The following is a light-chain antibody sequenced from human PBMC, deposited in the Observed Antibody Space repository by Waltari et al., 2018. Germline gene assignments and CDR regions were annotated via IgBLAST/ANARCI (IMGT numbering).Light chain of an antibody. J-gene: IGKJ4*01. Sequence: DIVMTQSPDSLAVSLGERAPINCKSSQSVSYTASNKHYLAWYQQKPGQPPKLIIYWASNRESGVPDRFSGSGSGTDFTLTISRLQAEDVAVYYCQQYYTTPLTCGGGTKVEI. CDR1: QSVSYTASNKHY. CDR3: QQYYTTPLT. V-gene: IGKV4-1*01. CDR2: WAS.